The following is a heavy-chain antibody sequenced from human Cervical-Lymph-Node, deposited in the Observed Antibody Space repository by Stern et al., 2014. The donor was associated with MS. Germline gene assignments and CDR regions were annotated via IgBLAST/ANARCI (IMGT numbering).Heavy chain of an antibody. CDR3: ARGRGGNYRYYFDY. Sequence: EVHLVESGGGLVKPGGSLRLSCAASGFTFSSYSMNWVRQAPGKGLEWVASISSGGSYIYYAGSLKGRFTISRDNAKNSLYLQMNSLRAEDTAVYYCARGRGGNYRYYFDYWGQGTLVTVSS. V-gene: IGHV3-21*01. D-gene: IGHD4-23*01. CDR1: GFTFSSYS. CDR2: ISSGGSYI. J-gene: IGHJ4*02.